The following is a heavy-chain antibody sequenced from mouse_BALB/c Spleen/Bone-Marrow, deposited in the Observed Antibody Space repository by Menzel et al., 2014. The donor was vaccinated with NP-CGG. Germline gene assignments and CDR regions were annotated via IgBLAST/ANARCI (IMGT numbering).Heavy chain of an antibody. Sequence: EVKVVESGGGLLQPGGSLKLSCASPGFTFSSYTMSWVRPTPEKRLEWVAYISNGGGSTYYPDTEKGRFTISRDNAKNTLYLQMRSLKSEDTAMYYCARGEYYFDYWDQGTTLTGSS. CDR2: ISNGGGST. V-gene: IGHV5-12-2*01. CDR1: GFTFSSYT. J-gene: IGHJ2*01. CDR3: ARGEYYFDY.